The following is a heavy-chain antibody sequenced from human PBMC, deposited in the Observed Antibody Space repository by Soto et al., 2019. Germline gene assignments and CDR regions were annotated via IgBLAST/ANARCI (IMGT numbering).Heavy chain of an antibody. Sequence: SVKISCKASGGTFSSYAISWVRQAPGQGLEWMGGIIPIFGTANYAQKFQGRVTITADGSTSTAYMELSSLRSEDTAVYYCARAVYYYDSSADHYYYYGMEVWGKGTKVTVSS. D-gene: IGHD3-22*01. CDR1: GGTFSSYA. CDR2: IIPIFGTA. CDR3: ARAVYYYDSSADHYYYYGMEV. J-gene: IGHJ6*04. V-gene: IGHV1-69*13.